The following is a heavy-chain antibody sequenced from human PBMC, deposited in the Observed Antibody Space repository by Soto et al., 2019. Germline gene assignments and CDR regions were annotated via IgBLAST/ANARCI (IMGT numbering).Heavy chain of an antibody. D-gene: IGHD3-10*01. V-gene: IGHV4-4*02. J-gene: IGHJ6*02. CDR2: IYHSGST. CDR3: ARGRGSGTSPYYYYYYGMDV. Sequence: SETLSLTCAVSGGSISSSNWWSWVRQPPGKGLEWIGEIYHSGSTNYNPSLKSRVTISVDKSKNQFSLKLSSVTAADTAVYYCARGRGSGTSPYYYYYYGMDVWGQGTTVTVSS. CDR1: GGSISSSNW.